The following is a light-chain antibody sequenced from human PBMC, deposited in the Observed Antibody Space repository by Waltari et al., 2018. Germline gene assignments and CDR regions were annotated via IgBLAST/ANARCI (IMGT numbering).Light chain of an antibody. CDR3: CSHAGSSTVV. CDR2: EVS. CDR1: SSDVGSHNL. J-gene: IGLJ2*01. V-gene: IGLV2-23*02. Sequence: QSALTQPASVSGSPGQSITISCTGTSSDVGSHNLVSWYHQHPGQAPNLMIYEVSKRPSGVSNRFSGSKSGNTASLTISGLQAEDEADYYCCSHAGSSTVVFGGGTKLTVL.